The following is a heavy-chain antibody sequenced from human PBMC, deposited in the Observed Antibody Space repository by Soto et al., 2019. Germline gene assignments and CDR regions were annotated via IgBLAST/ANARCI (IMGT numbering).Heavy chain of an antibody. CDR1: GGSISSGPYS. J-gene: IGHJ6*02. V-gene: IGHV4-39*01. D-gene: IGHD2-2*01. Sequence: SETLSLTCTVSGGSISSGPYSWGWIRQPPGEGLEWIGTFHYSESTYYNPSLESRITISVDTSKNQFSLKVNSVTVADTAVYYCARLGGYCSSTSCYGYYGMDVWGQGTTVTVSS. CDR3: ARLGGYCSSTSCYGYYGMDV. CDR2: FHYSEST.